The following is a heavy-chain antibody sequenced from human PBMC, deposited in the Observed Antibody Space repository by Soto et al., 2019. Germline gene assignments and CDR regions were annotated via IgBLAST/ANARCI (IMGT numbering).Heavy chain of an antibody. Sequence: PGGSLRLSCAASGFTFSSYAMSWVRQAPGKGLEWVSAISGSGGSTYYADTVKGQFTISRDNSKNTLYLQMNSLRAEDTAVYYFAKDPVVVVAATPLDAFDIWGQGTMVTVSS. D-gene: IGHD2-15*01. CDR1: GFTFSSYA. J-gene: IGHJ3*02. CDR3: AKDPVVVVAATPLDAFDI. CDR2: ISGSGGST. V-gene: IGHV3-23*01.